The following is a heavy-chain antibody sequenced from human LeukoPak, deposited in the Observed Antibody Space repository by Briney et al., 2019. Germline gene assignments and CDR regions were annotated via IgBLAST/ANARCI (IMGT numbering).Heavy chain of an antibody. CDR2: ITFSSSHI. V-gene: IGHV3-21*01. CDR3: ARGPQFSGPGWFDP. D-gene: IGHD3-10*01. J-gene: IGHJ5*02. Sequence: GGSLRLSCSASGFTFSGYVMTWVRQAPGKGLECVSSITFSSSHIYYADSVKGRFTISRDNTKDSLYLQMNSLRAEDTAIYYCARGPQFSGPGWFDPWGQGTLVTVSS. CDR1: GFTFSGYV.